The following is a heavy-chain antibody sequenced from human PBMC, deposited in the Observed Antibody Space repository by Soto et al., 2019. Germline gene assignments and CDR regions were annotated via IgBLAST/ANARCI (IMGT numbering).Heavy chain of an antibody. V-gene: IGHV1-3*01. CDR3: PSRVTGPLHRFDP. J-gene: IGHJ5*02. Sequence: QVQLVQSGAEVKKPGASVKVSCKASGYTFTSYAMHWVRQAPGQRLEWMGWINAGNGNTKYSQKFQGRVTLTRDTPASTAYMELSSLRSEDAAIPYCPSRVTGPLHRFDPWGQGTLATVSS. CDR2: INAGNGNT. D-gene: IGHD3-9*01. CDR1: GYTFTSYA.